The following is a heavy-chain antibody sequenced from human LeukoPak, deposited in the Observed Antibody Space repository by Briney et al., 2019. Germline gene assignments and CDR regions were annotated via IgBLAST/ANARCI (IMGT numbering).Heavy chain of an antibody. V-gene: IGHV3-49*04. CDR3: TRVGYSSSWYSYYYYGMDV. CDR1: GFTFGDYA. D-gene: IGHD6-13*01. J-gene: IGHJ6*02. CDR2: IRGKAYGGTT. Sequence: PGGSLRLSCTASGFTFGDYAMSWVRQAPGKGLEWVGFIRGKAYGGTTEYAASVKGRFTISRDDSKSIAYLQMNSLKPEDTAVYYCTRVGYSSSWYSYYYYGMDVWGQGTTVTVSS.